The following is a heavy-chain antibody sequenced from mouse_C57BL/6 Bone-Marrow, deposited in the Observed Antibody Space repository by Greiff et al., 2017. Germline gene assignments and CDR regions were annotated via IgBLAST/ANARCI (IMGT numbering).Heavy chain of an antibody. V-gene: IGHV1-69*01. J-gene: IGHJ4*01. Sequence: QVQLKQPGAELVMPGASVKLSCKASGYTFTSYWMHWVKQRPGQGLEWIGEIDPSDSYTNYNQKFKGKSTLTVDKSSSTAYMQLSSLTSEDSAVYYCAREGYYAMDYWGQGTSVTVSS. CDR2: IDPSDSYT. CDR1: GYTFTSYW. CDR3: AREGYYAMDY.